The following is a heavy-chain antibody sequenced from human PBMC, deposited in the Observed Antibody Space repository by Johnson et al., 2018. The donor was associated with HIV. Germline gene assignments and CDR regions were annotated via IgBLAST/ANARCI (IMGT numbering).Heavy chain of an antibody. D-gene: IGHD3-3*01. V-gene: IGHV3-48*04. CDR1: GFTFSRYW. CDR2: ISSSGSTI. CDR3: ARAYYTFWSGYDAFDI. Sequence: VQLVESGGGLVQPGGSLRLSCAASGFTFSRYWMSWVRQAPGKGLEWVSYISSSGSTIYYADSVKGRFTISRDNAKNSLYLQMNSLRAEDTAVYYCARAYYTFWSGYDAFDIWGQGTMVTVSS. J-gene: IGHJ3*02.